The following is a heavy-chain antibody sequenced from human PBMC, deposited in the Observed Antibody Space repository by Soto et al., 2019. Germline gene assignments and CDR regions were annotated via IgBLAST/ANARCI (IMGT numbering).Heavy chain of an antibody. J-gene: IGHJ6*02. Sequence: SVKVSCKASGGTFSSYAISWVRQAPGQGLEWMGGIIPIFGTANYAQKFQGRVTITADESTSTAYMELSSLRSEDTAVYYCASIPYCGGDCPDEYYYYYGMDVWGQGTTVTVSS. D-gene: IGHD2-21*02. V-gene: IGHV1-69*13. CDR3: ASIPYCGGDCPDEYYYYYGMDV. CDR1: GGTFSSYA. CDR2: IIPIFGTA.